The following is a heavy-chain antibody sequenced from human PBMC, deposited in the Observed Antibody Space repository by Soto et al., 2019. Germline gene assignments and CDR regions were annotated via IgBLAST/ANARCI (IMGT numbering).Heavy chain of an antibody. Sequence: QVQLVQSGGEVKKPGASVKVSCKTSGYSFTTYGISWVRQAPGQGLEWMGWIGAYNGNTNYAQELQGRVTMTTDTSTSTAYMELRSLRSDDTAVYYCAREGPAPYYYYGMDVWGQGSTVTVSS. CDR2: IGAYNGNT. CDR3: AREGPAPYYYYGMDV. V-gene: IGHV1-18*01. CDR1: GYSFTTYG. J-gene: IGHJ6*02.